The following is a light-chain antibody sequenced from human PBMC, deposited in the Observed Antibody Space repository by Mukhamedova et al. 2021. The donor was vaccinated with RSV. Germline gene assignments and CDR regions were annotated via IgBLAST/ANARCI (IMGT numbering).Light chain of an antibody. CDR2: KAS. CDR3: QQYNSYPWT. J-gene: IGKJ1*01. Sequence: WYQRRVHGKAPKFLIYKASSLESGVPSRFSGSGSGTEFTLTISSLQPDDFATYYCQQYNSYPWTFGQGTKVEIK. V-gene: IGKV1-5*03.